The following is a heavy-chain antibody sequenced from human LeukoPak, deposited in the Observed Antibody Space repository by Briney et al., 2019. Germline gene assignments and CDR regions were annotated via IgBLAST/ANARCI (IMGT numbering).Heavy chain of an antibody. V-gene: IGHV4-39*07. CDR3: ARAQEPLLFTYYFDY. J-gene: IGHJ4*02. D-gene: IGHD2-15*01. CDR1: GGSISSSSYY. CDR2: IYYSGST. Sequence: SETLSLTCTVSGGSISSSSYYWGWIRQPPGKGLEWIGSIYYSGSTYYNPSLKSRVTISVDTSKNQFSLKLSSVTAADTAVYYCARAQEPLLFTYYFDYWGQGTLVTVSS.